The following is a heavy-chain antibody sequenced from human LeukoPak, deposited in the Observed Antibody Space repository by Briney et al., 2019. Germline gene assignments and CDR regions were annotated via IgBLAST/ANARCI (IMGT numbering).Heavy chain of an antibody. V-gene: IGHV4-59*01. CDR1: GGSISSYY. CDR3: ARDRDPGEYDY. Sequence: SETLSLTCTVSGGSISSYYWSWIRQPPGKGLEWIGYIYYSGSTSYNPSLKSRVTISVDTSKNQFSLKLSSVTAADTAVYYCARDRDPGEYDYWGQGTLVTVSS. CDR2: IYYSGST. J-gene: IGHJ4*02. D-gene: IGHD3-16*01.